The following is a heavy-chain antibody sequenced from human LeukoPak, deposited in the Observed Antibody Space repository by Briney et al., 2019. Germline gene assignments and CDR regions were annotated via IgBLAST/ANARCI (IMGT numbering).Heavy chain of an antibody. J-gene: IGHJ1*01. CDR3: ANWGYRSGGSCYSDSNPLTAEYFQH. Sequence: SVKVSCTASGGTFSSYAISWVRQAPGQGLEWMGGIIPIFGTANYAQKFQGRVTITADESTSTAYMELSSLRSEDTAVYYCANWGYRSGGSCYSDSNPLTAEYFQHWGQGTLVTVSS. CDR2: IIPIFGTA. CDR1: GGTFSSYA. V-gene: IGHV1-69*13. D-gene: IGHD2-15*01.